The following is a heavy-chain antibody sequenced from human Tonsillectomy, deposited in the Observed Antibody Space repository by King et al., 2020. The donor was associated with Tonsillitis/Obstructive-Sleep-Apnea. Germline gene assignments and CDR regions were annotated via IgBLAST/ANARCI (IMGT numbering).Heavy chain of an antibody. CDR3: ARQAYSGYDSDWFDP. D-gene: IGHD5-12*01. V-gene: IGHV4-39*01. CDR2: IYDSGST. CDR1: GGSITSSTYY. J-gene: IGHJ5*02. Sequence: QLQESGPGLVKPSGTLSLTCTVSGGSITSSTYYWGWIRRSPGQGLEWIGSIYDSGSTLYNPSLKSRVIISVDTSKNQLSLQLNTVTAADTAVYYCARQAYSGYDSDWFDPWGQGTLVTVSP.